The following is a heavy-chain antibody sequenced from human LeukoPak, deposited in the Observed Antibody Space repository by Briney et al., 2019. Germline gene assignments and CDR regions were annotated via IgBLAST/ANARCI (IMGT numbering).Heavy chain of an antibody. CDR3: AKAEGYDILTGLDY. V-gene: IGHV3-23*01. CDR1: GFTFSSYA. Sequence: GGSLRLSCATSGFTFSSYAMSWVRQAPGQGLEWVSGIGASGGSTYYADSVKGRFTISRDNTKNTLYLQMNSLRTEDTAVYYCAKAEGYDILTGLDYWGQGTLVTVSS. D-gene: IGHD3-9*01. J-gene: IGHJ4*02. CDR2: IGASGGST.